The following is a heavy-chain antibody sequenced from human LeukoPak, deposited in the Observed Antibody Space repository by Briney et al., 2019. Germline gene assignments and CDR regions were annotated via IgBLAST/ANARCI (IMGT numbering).Heavy chain of an antibody. CDR3: AKDRCSNGVGCYYYYMDV. D-gene: IGHD2-8*01. V-gene: IGHV3-30*02. Sequence: PGGSLRLSCAASRFTFSSYGMHWVRQAPGKGREWVAYVQYDGSNEQYADSVKGRFSISRDSSKNILYLQMNSLRGEDTAVYYCAKDRCSNGVGCYYYYMDVWGKGTTVTIS. CDR2: VQYDGSNE. CDR1: RFTFSSYG. J-gene: IGHJ6*03.